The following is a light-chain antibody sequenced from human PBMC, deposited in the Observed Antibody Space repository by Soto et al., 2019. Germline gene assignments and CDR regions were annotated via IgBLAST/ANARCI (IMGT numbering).Light chain of an antibody. CDR2: DDN. V-gene: IGLV1-51*01. CDR1: SSNIGINY. J-gene: IGLJ2*01. CDR3: GTWDSSLSAVL. Sequence: QSVLTQPPSVSAAPGQKVTISCSGSSSNIGINYVSWYQQLPGTAPKLLIYDDNNRPSGIPDRFSGSKSGTSATLGITGLQTGDEADYYCGTWDSSLSAVLFGGGTKLTVL.